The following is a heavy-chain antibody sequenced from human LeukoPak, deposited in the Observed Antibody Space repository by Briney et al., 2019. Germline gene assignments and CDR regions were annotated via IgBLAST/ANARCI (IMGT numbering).Heavy chain of an antibody. CDR1: GGSFSGYY. CDR3: ASRSAYYTLFDY. V-gene: IGHV4-34*01. CDR2: INHSGST. Sequence: SETLSLTCAVYGGSFSGYYWSWIRQPPGKGLEWIGEINHSGSTNYNPSLKSRVTISVDTSKNQFSLKLSSVTAADTAVYYCASRSAYYTLFDYWGQGTLVTVSS. D-gene: IGHD3-3*01. J-gene: IGHJ4*02.